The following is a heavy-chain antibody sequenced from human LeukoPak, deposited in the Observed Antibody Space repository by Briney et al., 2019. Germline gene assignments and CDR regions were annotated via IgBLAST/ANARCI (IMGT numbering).Heavy chain of an antibody. CDR3: AKTPYGGGWYAFDI. D-gene: IGHD6-19*01. CDR1: GFTFSSYA. V-gene: IGHV3-23*01. Sequence: HPAGSLRLSCAASGFTFSSYAMSWVRQAPGKGLEWVSAISSDGGSTYYPDSMKGRFTISRDNSKNTLYLQMNSLRAEDSAVHYCAKTPYGGGWYAFDIWGQGTRVTVSS. CDR2: ISSDGGST. J-gene: IGHJ3*02.